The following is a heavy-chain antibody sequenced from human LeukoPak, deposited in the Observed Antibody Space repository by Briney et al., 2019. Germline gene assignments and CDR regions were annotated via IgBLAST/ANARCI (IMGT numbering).Heavy chain of an antibody. Sequence: SETLSLTCTVSGGSISSSSYYWGWIRQPPGKGLEWIGSIYYSGSTYYNPSLKSRVTISVDTSKNQFSLKLSSVTAADTAVYYCARREDGGYWGQGTLVTVSS. D-gene: IGHD3-16*01. CDR2: IYYSGST. CDR3: ARREDGGY. V-gene: IGHV4-39*01. J-gene: IGHJ4*02. CDR1: GGSISSSSYY.